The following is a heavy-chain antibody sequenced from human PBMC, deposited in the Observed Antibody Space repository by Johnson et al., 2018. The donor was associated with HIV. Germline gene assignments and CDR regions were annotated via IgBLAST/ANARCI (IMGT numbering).Heavy chain of an antibody. Sequence: VQLVESGGGLVQPGRSLRLSCSGSGFTFGDYAMSWVRQAPGKGLEWVGFIRSKAYGGTTEYAASVKGRFTISRDDSKSIAYLQMHSLKTEDTALYYCTRDRKFKVDTALGYSGAFDIWGQGTMVTVSS. J-gene: IGHJ3*02. CDR2: IRSKAYGGTT. D-gene: IGHD5-18*01. CDR1: GFTFGDYA. CDR3: TRDRKFKVDTALGYSGAFDI. V-gene: IGHV3-49*04.